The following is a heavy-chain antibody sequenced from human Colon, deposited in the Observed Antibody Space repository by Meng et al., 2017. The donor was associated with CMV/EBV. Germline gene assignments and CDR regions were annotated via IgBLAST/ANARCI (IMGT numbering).Heavy chain of an antibody. CDR3: VRGGRLLYQMHSPD. Sequence: GGSLEISCAASGFTFTNYAMHWVRQPPGKGLEGVAVIPFDGNNEHYADSVKGRFTISRDPFKSAVSLQMNSLRPEDTAVYYCVRGGRLLYQMHSPDWGQGTLVTVSS. V-gene: IGHV3-30*04. CDR1: GFTFTNYA. CDR2: IPFDGNNE. J-gene: IGHJ4*02. D-gene: IGHD5-18*01.